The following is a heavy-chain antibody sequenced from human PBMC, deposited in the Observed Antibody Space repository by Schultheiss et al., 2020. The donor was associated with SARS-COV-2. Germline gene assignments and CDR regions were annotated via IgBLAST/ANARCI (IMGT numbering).Heavy chain of an antibody. V-gene: IGHV3-23*01. J-gene: IGHJ6*02. Sequence: GGSLRLSCAASGFTFSSYAMSWVRQAPGKGLEWVSAISGSGGSTYYADSVKGRFTISRDNSKNTLYLQMNSLRAEDTAVYYCASKQSEKNYDFSGKTYYYYYGMDVWGQGTTVTVSS. D-gene: IGHD3-3*01. CDR3: ASKQSEKNYDFSGKTYYYYYGMDV. CDR1: GFTFSSYA. CDR2: ISGSGGST.